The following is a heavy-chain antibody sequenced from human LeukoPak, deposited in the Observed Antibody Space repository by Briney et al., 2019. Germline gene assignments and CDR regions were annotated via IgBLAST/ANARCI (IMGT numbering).Heavy chain of an antibody. Sequence: PGGSLRLSCAASGFTVSSNYMSWVRQAPGKGLKWVSVIYSGGSTYYADSVKGRFTNSRDNSKNTLYLQMNSLRAEDTAVYYCAGLPAYYYDTSGFYFDYWGQGTLVTVSS. CDR3: AGLPAYYYDTSGFYFDY. CDR1: GFTVSSNY. V-gene: IGHV3-66*04. D-gene: IGHD3-22*01. J-gene: IGHJ4*02. CDR2: IYSGGST.